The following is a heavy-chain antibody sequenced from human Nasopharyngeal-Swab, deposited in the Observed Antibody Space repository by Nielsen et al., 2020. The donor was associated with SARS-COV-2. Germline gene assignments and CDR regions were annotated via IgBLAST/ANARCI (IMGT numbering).Heavy chain of an antibody. Sequence: GESLKISCAASGFTFNNYNFNWVRQAPGKGLEWVSSISSSSSYIYYADSVKGRFTISRDNAKNSLYLQMNGLRAEDTAVYYCARDGLDYDFWSAYFMDVWGQGTTVPSP. V-gene: IGHV3-21*01. J-gene: IGHJ6*02. D-gene: IGHD3-3*01. CDR2: ISSSSSYI. CDR1: GFTFNNYN. CDR3: ARDGLDYDFWSAYFMDV.